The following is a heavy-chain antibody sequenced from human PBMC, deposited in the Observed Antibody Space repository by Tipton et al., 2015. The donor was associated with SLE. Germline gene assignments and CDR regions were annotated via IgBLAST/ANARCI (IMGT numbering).Heavy chain of an antibody. CDR3: ARENMYYFDSTGYSTFDY. D-gene: IGHD3-22*01. CDR2: IYYSGST. V-gene: IGHV4-39*07. CDR1: GGSISSSSYY. J-gene: IGHJ4*02. Sequence: TLSLTCTVSGGSISSSSYYWGWIRQPPGKGLEWIGSIYYSGSTYYNPSLKSRVTISVDTSKNQFSLRLSSVTAADTAVYYCARENMYYFDSTGYSTFDYWGQGTLVTVSS.